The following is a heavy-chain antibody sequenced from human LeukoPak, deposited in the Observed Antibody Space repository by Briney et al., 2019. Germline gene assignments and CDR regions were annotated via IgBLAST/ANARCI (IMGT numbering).Heavy chain of an antibody. J-gene: IGHJ4*02. V-gene: IGHV3-74*01. D-gene: IGHD6-19*01. CDR3: ARSTIAVKGGLD. CDR1: GFTFSSYW. Sequence: GGSLRLSCAASGFTFSSYWMHWVRQAPGKGLVWVSRINSDGSSTSYADSVKGRFTISRDNAKNTQYLQMNSLRAEDTAVYYCARSTIAVKGGLDWGQGTLVTVSS. CDR2: INSDGSST.